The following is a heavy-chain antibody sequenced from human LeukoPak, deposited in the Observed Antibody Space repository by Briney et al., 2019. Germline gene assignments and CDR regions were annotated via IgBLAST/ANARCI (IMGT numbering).Heavy chain of an antibody. CDR1: GGTFSSYA. D-gene: IGHD6-13*01. V-gene: IGHV1-69*13. CDR3: ARDLLISSWFFIGLGMDV. CDR2: IIPIFGTA. J-gene: IGHJ6*02. Sequence: GASVKVSCKASGGTFSSYAISWVRQAPGQGLEWMGGIIPIFGTANYAQKFQGRVTITADESTSTAYMELSSLRSEDTAVYYCARDLLISSWFFIGLGMDVWGQGTTVTVSS.